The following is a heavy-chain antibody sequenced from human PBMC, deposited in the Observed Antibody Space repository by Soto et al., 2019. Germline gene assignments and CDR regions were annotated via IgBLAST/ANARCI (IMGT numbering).Heavy chain of an antibody. CDR3: ARGGGYDSFDF. CDR2: LYHSGRP. Sequence: TLSLTGAVSGRYISSGPWWRWVRQPPGRGLEWIGELYHSGRPNYNPSLKSRHSLSLDRTRHQFSLSLSSMPAADKAVYYCARGGGYDSFDFWGQGIQVTLSS. J-gene: IGHJ4*02. V-gene: IGHV4-4*02. CDR1: GRYISSGPW. D-gene: IGHD2-15*01.